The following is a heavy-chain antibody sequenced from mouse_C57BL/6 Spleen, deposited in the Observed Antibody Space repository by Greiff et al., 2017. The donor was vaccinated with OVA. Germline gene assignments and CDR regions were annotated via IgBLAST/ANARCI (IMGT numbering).Heavy chain of an antibody. Sequence: QVTLKESGPELVKPGASVKISCKASGYAFSSSWMNWVKQRPGKGLEWIGRIYPGDGDTNYNGKFKGKATLTADKSSSTAYMQLSSLTSEDSAVYFCASGSYYAMDYWGQGTSVTVSS. CDR2: IYPGDGDT. CDR3: ASGSYYAMDY. D-gene: IGHD1-1*01. V-gene: IGHV1-82*01. J-gene: IGHJ4*01. CDR1: GYAFSSSW.